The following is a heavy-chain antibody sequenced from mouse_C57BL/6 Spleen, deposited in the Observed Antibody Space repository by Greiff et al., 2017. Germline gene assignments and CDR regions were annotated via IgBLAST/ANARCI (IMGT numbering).Heavy chain of an antibody. CDR3: ARENRDVRFAY. Sequence: EVMLVESGGGLVKPGGSLKLSCAASGFTFSSYAMSWVRQTPEKRLEWVATISDGGSYTYYPDNVKGRFTISRDNAKNNLYLQMSHLKSEDTAMYYWARENRDVRFAYWGQGTLVTVSA. V-gene: IGHV5-4*01. CDR1: GFTFSSYA. CDR2: ISDGGSYT. D-gene: IGHD4-1*01. J-gene: IGHJ3*01.